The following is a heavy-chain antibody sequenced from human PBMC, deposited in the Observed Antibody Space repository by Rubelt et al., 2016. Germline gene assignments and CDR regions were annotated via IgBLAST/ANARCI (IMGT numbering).Heavy chain of an antibody. V-gene: IGHV4-31*03. CDR3: ARARTSPYHDFWSGYYAY. J-gene: IGHJ4*02. CDR2: IYYSGST. Sequence: QLQLQESGPGLVKPSETLSLTCTVSGGSISSGGYYWSWIRQHPGKGLEWIGYIYYSGSTYYNPSLKSRVTISVDTAKNQFSLKLSSVTAADTAVYYCARARTSPYHDFWSGYYAYWGQGTLVTVSS. D-gene: IGHD3-3*01. CDR1: GGSISSGGYY.